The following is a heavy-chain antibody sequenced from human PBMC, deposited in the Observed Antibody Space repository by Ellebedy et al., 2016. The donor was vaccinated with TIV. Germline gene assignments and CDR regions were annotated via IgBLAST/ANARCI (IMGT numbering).Heavy chain of an antibody. CDR2: IYYSGST. D-gene: IGHD4-17*01. CDR1: GGSISSYY. CDR3: ARVSGLDYGDYGDWFDP. J-gene: IGHJ5*02. Sequence: SETLSLTCTVSGGSISSYYWSWIRQPPGKGLEWIGYIYYSGSTNYNPSLKSRVTISVDTSKNQFSLKLSSVTAADTAVYYCARVSGLDYGDYGDWFDPWGQGTLVTVSS. V-gene: IGHV4-59*12.